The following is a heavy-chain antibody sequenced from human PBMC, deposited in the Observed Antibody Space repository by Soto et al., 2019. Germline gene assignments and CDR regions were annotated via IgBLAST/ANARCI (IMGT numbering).Heavy chain of an antibody. V-gene: IGHV3-11*01. J-gene: IGHJ2*01. Sequence: QVQLVESGGGLVKPGGSLRLSCAASGFTFSDYYMSWFRLAPGKGLEWISYITSGSSSIYYADSVQGRFTISRDNAKNSLYLQMNSLRAEDAAVYYCAREVDAYGTHPFWYFDLWGRGTLVTVSS. CDR2: ITSGSSSI. CDR1: GFTFSDYY. CDR3: AREVDAYGTHPFWYFDL. D-gene: IGHD3-16*01.